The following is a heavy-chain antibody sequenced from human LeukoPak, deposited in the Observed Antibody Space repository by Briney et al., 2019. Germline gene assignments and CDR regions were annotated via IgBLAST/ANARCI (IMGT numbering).Heavy chain of an antibody. Sequence: GGSLRLSCAASGFIFSTYALQCVPEAPGEGLEWLSVISYDGSNKYYADSVKGRFTISRDNSKNRLYLKMNRMRADDKAVYYCARDLLAGRGGDYWGQGTLVTVSS. J-gene: IGHJ4*02. CDR1: GFIFSTYA. V-gene: IGHV3-30*04. CDR3: ARDLLAGRGGDY. CDR2: ISYDGSNK. D-gene: IGHD6-19*01.